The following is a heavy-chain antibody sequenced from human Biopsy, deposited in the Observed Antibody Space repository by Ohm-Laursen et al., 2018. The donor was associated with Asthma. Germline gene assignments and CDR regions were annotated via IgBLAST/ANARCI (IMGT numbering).Heavy chain of an antibody. CDR3: ASPSSSREILYYYYNMDI. V-gene: IGHV1-69*06. CDR2: ISPVFGST. D-gene: IGHD6-13*01. Sequence: SVKASCKASGGTFGNYAISWARQAPGLGLEWMGGISPVFGSTNIAQKFQGRVTISADIFTKTAYLEVSSLRSDDTAVYYWASPSSSREILYYYYNMDIWGQGTTVTV. CDR1: GGTFGNYA. J-gene: IGHJ6*02.